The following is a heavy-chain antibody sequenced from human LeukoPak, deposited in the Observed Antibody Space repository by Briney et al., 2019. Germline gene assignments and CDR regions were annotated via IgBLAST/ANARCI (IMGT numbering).Heavy chain of an antibody. CDR2: IYTSGST. Sequence: SETLSLTCTVSGGSISSYYWSWIRQPAGKGLEWIGRIYTSGSTNYNPSLKSRVTMSVDTSKNQFSLKLSSVTAADTAVYYCARVGFPLRFLAGYFDYWGQGTLVTVSS. D-gene: IGHD3-3*01. V-gene: IGHV4-4*07. J-gene: IGHJ4*02. CDR3: ARVGFPLRFLAGYFDY. CDR1: GGSISSYY.